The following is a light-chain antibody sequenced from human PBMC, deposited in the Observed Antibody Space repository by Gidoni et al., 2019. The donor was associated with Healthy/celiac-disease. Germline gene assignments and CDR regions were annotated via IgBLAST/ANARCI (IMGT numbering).Light chain of an antibody. Sequence: EIVLTQSPATLSLSPGERATLSCRASQSVSSYFAWYQQKPGQAPRLLIYDASNRATGIPARCSGSGAGTDFTLTISSLEPEDCAVYYCQQRSNWPPSLTFGGGTKVEIK. V-gene: IGKV3-11*01. J-gene: IGKJ4*01. CDR3: QQRSNWPPSLT. CDR2: DAS. CDR1: QSVSSY.